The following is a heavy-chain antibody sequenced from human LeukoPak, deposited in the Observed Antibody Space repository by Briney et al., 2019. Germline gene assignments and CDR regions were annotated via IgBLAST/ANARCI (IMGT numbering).Heavy chain of an antibody. V-gene: IGHV1-2*02. J-gene: IGHJ5*02. CDR2: INPNSGGT. CDR1: GYTFTGYY. CDR3: ARDYMTLQYYYGSGSGWFDP. Sequence: ASVKVSCKASGYTFTGYYMHWVRQAPGQGLEWMGWINPNSGGTNYAQKFQGRVTMTRDTSISTAYMELSRLRSDDTAVYYCARDYMTLQYYYGSGSGWFDPWGQGTLVTVSS. D-gene: IGHD3-10*01.